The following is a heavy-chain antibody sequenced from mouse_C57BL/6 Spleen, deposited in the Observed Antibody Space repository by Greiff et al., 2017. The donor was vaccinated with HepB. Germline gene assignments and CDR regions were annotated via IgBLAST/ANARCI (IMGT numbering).Heavy chain of an antibody. V-gene: IGHV5-9-1*02. CDR3: TRDEDGSSYVWFAY. D-gene: IGHD1-1*01. CDR2: ISSGGDYI. CDR1: GFTFSSYA. J-gene: IGHJ3*01. Sequence: EVQVVESGEGLVKPGGSLELSCAASGFTFSSYAMSWVRQTPEKRLEWVAYISSGGDYIYYADTVKGRFTISRDNARNTLYLQMSSLKSEDTAMYYCTRDEDGSSYVWFAYWGQGTLVTVSA.